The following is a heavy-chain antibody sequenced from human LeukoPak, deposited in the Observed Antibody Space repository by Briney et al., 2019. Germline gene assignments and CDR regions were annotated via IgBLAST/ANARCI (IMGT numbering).Heavy chain of an antibody. J-gene: IGHJ5*02. CDR2: IYERGRT. Sequence: PSETLSLTCTVSGHSISSSSYYWGWLRQPPGKGLEWFGNIYERGRTDYNPSLKSRVTMSVDTSKIHFSLKLNSVTAAGTAVYYCARLIYDILTIGNWFDPWGQGTLVTVSS. D-gene: IGHD3-9*01. V-gene: IGHV4-39*01. CDR1: GHSISSSSYY. CDR3: ARLIYDILTIGNWFDP.